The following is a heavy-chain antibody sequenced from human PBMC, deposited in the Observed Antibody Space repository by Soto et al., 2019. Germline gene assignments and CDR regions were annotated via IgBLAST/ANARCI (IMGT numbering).Heavy chain of an antibody. D-gene: IGHD6-19*01. CDR1: GGSISSYY. CDR2: IYYGGST. V-gene: IGHV4-59*01. J-gene: IGHJ4*02. CDR3: ARGIEKQWLVSFDY. Sequence: PSETVSLTCTVSGGSISSYYWSWIRQPPGKGLEWIGYIYYGGSTNYNPSLKSRVTISVDTSKNQFSLKLSSVTVADTAVYYCARGIEKQWLVSFDYWGQGTLVTVSS.